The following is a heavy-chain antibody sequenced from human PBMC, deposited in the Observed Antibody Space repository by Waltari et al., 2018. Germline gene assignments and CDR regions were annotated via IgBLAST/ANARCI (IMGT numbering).Heavy chain of an antibody. CDR1: GFTFSRHG. V-gene: IGHV3-30*18. CDR3: AKDRLSDARGTYSFGTDV. D-gene: IGHD3-10*02. CDR2: IVYDGSQK. Sequence: QVQLVESGGGVVQPGRSLRLSCAVSGFTFSRHGLPWVRQAPGKGLEWVAVIVYDGSQKYYADSVKGRFTISRDNSKSTMYLQMNSLRSDDTAVYFCAKDRLSDARGTYSFGTDVWGQGTTVTVS. J-gene: IGHJ6*02.